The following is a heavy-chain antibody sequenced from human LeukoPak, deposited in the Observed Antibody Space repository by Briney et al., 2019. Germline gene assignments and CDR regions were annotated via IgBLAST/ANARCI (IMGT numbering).Heavy chain of an antibody. CDR2: IYTSGST. D-gene: IGHD3-22*01. CDR1: GGSISSYY. CDR3: AKERITMIVVPTGY. V-gene: IGHV4-4*07. Sequence: SETLSLTCTVSGGSISSYYWSWIRQPAGKGLEWIGRIYTSGSTNYNPSLKSRVTMSVDTSKNQFSLKLSSVTAADTAVYYCAKERITMIVVPTGYWGQGTLVTVSS. J-gene: IGHJ4*02.